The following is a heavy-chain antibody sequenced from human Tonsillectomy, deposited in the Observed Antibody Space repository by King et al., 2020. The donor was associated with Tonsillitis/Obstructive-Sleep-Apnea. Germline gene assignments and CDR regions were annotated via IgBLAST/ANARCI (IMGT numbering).Heavy chain of an antibody. CDR2: IYXGGXT. CDR3: VRXXXXXSXDYYGVPXGXVLAY. J-gene: IGHJ4*02. CDR1: GFTVTTNY. V-gene: IGHV3-53*04. Sequence: VQLVESGGGLVQPGESLRLSCAASGFTVTTNYMTWVRQAPWKGLEWVSVIYXGGXTFYSDAVKGRFTISRHNSKSTLHLQMNSLRAEDTAVYSCVRXXXXXSXDYYGVPXGXVLAYWGQGTLVTVSS. D-gene: IGHD3-22*01.